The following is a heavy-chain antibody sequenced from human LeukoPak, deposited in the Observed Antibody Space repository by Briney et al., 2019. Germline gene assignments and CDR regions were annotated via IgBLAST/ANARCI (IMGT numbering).Heavy chain of an antibody. V-gene: IGHV3-21*01. Sequence: PSETLSLTCTVSGYSISSGYYWGWVRQAPGKGLEWVSSISSSSSYIYYADSVKGRFTISRDNAKNSLYLQMNSLRAEDTAVYYCARDGGGGYIAYYFDYWGQGTLVTVSS. CDR2: ISSSSSYI. D-gene: IGHD5-12*01. CDR1: GYSISSGYY. CDR3: ARDGGGGYIAYYFDY. J-gene: IGHJ4*02.